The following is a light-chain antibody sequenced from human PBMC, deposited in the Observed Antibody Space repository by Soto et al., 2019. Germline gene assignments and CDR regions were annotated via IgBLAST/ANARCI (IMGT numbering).Light chain of an antibody. V-gene: IGKV3-20*01. CDR1: QSVSSNY. J-gene: IGKJ4*01. CDR3: QQYGSSPRVT. CDR2: GAS. Sequence: EIVLTQSPGTLSLSPGERATLSCRASQSVSSNYLAWYQQKPGQAPRLLIYGASSRATGPPDRFSGSGSGTDFTLTISRLEPEDFAVYYCQQYGSSPRVTFGGGTKVEIK.